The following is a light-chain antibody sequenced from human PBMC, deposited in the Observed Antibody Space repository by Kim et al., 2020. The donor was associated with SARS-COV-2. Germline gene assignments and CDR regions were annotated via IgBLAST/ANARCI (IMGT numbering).Light chain of an antibody. V-gene: IGLV2-14*03. CDR1: SSDVGAYSY. CDR3: TAYSNSNTPVV. J-gene: IGLJ2*01. Sequence: QSALTQPASVSGSPGQTINIFCTGTSSDVGAYSYVSWYQQRPGKVPKLTIYDVNKRPSGVSDRFSGARSGNTASLTISGLQAEDEADYYCTAYSNSNTPVVFGGGTQLTVL. CDR2: DVN.